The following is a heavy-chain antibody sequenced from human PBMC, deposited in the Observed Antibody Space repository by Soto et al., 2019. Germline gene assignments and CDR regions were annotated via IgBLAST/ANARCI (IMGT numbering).Heavy chain of an antibody. CDR1: GFTFSSYA. CDR2: ISGSGGST. V-gene: IGHV3-23*01. CDR3: AKEGGDYFWSGYYRGDAFDI. D-gene: IGHD3-3*01. J-gene: IGHJ3*02. Sequence: EVQLLESGGGLVQPGGSLRLSCAASGFTFSSYAMSWVRQAPGKGLEWVSAISGSGGSTYYADSVKGRFTISRDNSKNTLYLQMNSLRAEDTAVYYCAKEGGDYFWSGYYRGDAFDIWGQGTMVTVSS.